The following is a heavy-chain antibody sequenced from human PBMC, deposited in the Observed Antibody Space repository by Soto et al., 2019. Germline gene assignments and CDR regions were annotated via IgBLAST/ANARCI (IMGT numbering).Heavy chain of an antibody. CDR3: AKVITMVRGAQNGMDV. D-gene: IGHD3-10*01. CDR1: GFTFSSYG. J-gene: IGHJ6*02. Sequence: GGSLRLSCAASGFTFSSYGMHWVRQAPGKGLEWVAVISYDGSNKYYADSVKGRFTISRDNSKNTLYLQMNSLRAEDTAVYYCAKVITMVRGAQNGMDVWGQGTTVTVSS. V-gene: IGHV3-30*18. CDR2: ISYDGSNK.